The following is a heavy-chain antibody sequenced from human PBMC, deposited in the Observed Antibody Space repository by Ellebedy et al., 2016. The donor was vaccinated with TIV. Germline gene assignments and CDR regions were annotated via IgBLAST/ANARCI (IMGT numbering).Heavy chain of an antibody. Sequence: AASVKVSCKVSGYTLTDLSMHWLRQAPGTRLEWMGGFDAEDGETIYAQKFQGRVTMTEDTSTDTAYMELSSLRSEDTAGYYCATRGGDVWGQGTLVTVSS. V-gene: IGHV1-24*01. CDR1: GYTLTDLS. CDR3: ATRGGDV. D-gene: IGHD2-21*02. J-gene: IGHJ4*02. CDR2: FDAEDGET.